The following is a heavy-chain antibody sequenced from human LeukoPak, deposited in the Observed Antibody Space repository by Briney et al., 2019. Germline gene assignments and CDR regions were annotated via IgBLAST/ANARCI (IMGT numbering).Heavy chain of an antibody. D-gene: IGHD3-10*01. CDR2: ISSSSSTI. CDR1: GFTFSSYR. J-gene: IGHJ4*02. V-gene: IGHV3-48*01. CDR3: ARDISQPGAQGY. Sequence: GGSLRLSCAASGFTFSSYRMNWVRQAPGKGLEWVSYISSSSSTIYYADAVKGRFTISRDNAKNSLYLQMNSLRAEDTAVYYCARDISQPGAQGYWGQGTLSPSPQ.